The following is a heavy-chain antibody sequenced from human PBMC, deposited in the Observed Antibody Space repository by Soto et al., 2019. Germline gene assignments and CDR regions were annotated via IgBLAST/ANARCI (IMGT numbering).Heavy chain of an antibody. CDR1: GYTFTSYD. CDR3: ARYVDTADYYYYYMDV. D-gene: IGHD5-18*01. CDR2: MNPNSGNT. J-gene: IGHJ6*03. V-gene: IGHV1-8*01. Sequence: QVQLVQSGAEVKKPGASVKVSCKASGYTFTSYDINWVRQATGQGLEWMGWMNPNSGNTGYAQKFQGRVTMTRNTSISTAYMELSSLRSEDTAVYYCARYVDTADYYYYYMDVWGKGTTVTVSS.